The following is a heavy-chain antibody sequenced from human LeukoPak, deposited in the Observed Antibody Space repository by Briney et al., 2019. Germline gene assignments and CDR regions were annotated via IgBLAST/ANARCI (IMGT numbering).Heavy chain of an antibody. CDR3: ARTYYDILTGYYYGMDV. V-gene: IGHV4-59*01. D-gene: IGHD3-9*01. CDR1: GGSINSLY. J-gene: IGHJ6*02. Sequence: SETLSLTCTVSGGSINSLYWSWIRQPPGKGLEWIGYIYYTGSTNYNPSLKSRVTISVDTSKNQFSLKLSSVTAADTAVYYCARTYYDILTGYYYGMDVWGQGTTVTVSS. CDR2: IYYTGST.